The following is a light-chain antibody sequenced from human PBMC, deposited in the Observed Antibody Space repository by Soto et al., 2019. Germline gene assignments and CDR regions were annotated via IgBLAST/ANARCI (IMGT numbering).Light chain of an antibody. V-gene: IGKV1-39*01. CDR2: AGF. CDR3: QETYTTLWT. Sequence: DIQMTQSPSSLSASVGDRVTITCRASQTISTYLNWYQQKPGEAPKLLIYAGFSLLRGVPSRFSGSESGPDFILTISSLQPEDSATYYCQETYTTLWTFGPGTKVEI. CDR1: QTISTY. J-gene: IGKJ1*01.